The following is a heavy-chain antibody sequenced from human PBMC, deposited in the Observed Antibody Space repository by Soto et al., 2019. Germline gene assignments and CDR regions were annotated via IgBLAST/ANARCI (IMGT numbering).Heavy chain of an antibody. CDR2: ISSTTNYI. Sequence: PGGSLRLSCAASGFTFTRYSMNWVRQAPGKGLEWVSSISSTTNYIYYGDSMKGRFTISRDNAKNSLYLEMNSLRAEDTAVYYCTTDSGGPRRRSYYYGMDVWGQGTTVTVSS. J-gene: IGHJ6*02. CDR1: GFTFTRYS. D-gene: IGHD3-10*01. V-gene: IGHV3-21*06. CDR3: TTDSGGPRRRSYYYGMDV.